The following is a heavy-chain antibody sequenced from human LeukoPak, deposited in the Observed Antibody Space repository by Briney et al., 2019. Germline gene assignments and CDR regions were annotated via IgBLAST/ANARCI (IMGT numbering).Heavy chain of an antibody. D-gene: IGHD1-26*01. J-gene: IGHJ4*02. V-gene: IGHV3-64*02. CDR2: ISTDGRIT. CDR1: GFSFRNYA. Sequence: GGPLRLSCVASGFSFRNYAIHWVRQALGKGLEYVSVISTDGRITYYADSVKGRFTISRDNSKNTVYLQMGSLRGEDMAVYYCTRDGGSFCDFDYWGQGALVTVSS. CDR3: TRDGGSFCDFDY.